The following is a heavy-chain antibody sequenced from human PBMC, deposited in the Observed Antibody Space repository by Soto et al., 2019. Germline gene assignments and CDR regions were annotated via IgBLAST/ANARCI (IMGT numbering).Heavy chain of an antibody. D-gene: IGHD1-26*01. CDR3: ARVNSGIYSGPKTHFDY. CDR1: GGSISSYY. J-gene: IGHJ4*02. CDR2: IYSSGST. V-gene: IGHV4-59*01. Sequence: QVQLQESGPGLVKPSETLSLTCTVSGGSISSYYWSWIRQPPGKGLEWIGYIYSSGSTNYNPSLKSRVAISVDTSMNQFSRQRSSVTAADTAVYYCARVNSGIYSGPKTHFDYWGQGTLVTVSS.